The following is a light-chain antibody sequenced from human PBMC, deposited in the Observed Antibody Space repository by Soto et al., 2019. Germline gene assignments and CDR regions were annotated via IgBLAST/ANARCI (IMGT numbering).Light chain of an antibody. CDR3: QQRVIWPPLT. V-gene: IGKV3-11*01. CDR1: QSISNY. J-gene: IGKJ4*01. Sequence: EIVLTQSPATLSLSPRERATLSCRASQSISNYLVWYQQKPGQAPRLLIYDASNRATGIPARFSGSGSGTDFTLTISSLEPEDFAVYYCQQRVIWPPLTFGGGTKVEIK. CDR2: DAS.